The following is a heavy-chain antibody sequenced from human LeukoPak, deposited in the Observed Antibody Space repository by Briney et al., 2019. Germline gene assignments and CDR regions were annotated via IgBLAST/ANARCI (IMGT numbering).Heavy chain of an antibody. J-gene: IGHJ6*03. CDR3: ACSESYMDV. D-gene: IGHD3-10*02. V-gene: IGHV4-39*01. CDR1: GGSISSSSYY. CDR2: IYYSGST. Sequence: PSETLSLTCTVSGGSISSSSYYWGWIRQPPGKGLEWIGSIYYSGSTHYNPSLKSRVTISVDTSKNQFSLKLSSVTAADTAVYYCACSESYMDVWGKGTTVTVSS.